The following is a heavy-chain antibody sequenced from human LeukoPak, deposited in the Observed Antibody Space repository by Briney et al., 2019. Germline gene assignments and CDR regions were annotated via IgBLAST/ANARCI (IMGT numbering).Heavy chain of an antibody. J-gene: IGHJ4*02. CDR3: VRFGLTSSLDY. V-gene: IGHV5-51*01. Sequence: GESLKLPCKISGYRLTDNWMGWVRPVPGKGLEWMGLIYPGESDTRYSLSFQGQDTFSGDMSISIPYLELSGLRPADTVIFYCVRFGLTSSLDYWGQGTLVTVSS. D-gene: IGHD6-13*01. CDR1: GYRLTDNW. CDR2: IYPGESDT.